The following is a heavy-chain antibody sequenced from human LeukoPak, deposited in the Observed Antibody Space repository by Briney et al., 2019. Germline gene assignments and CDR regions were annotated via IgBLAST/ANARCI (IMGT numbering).Heavy chain of an antibody. CDR2: INHSGST. Sequence: SETLSLTCAVYGGSFSGYYWSWVRQPPGKGLEWIGEINHSGSTNYNPSLKSRVTISVDTSKNQFSLQLSSVTAADTAVYYCARVLNWFDPWGQGTLVTVSS. CDR3: ARVLNWFDP. V-gene: IGHV4-34*01. D-gene: IGHD2/OR15-2a*01. J-gene: IGHJ5*02. CDR1: GGSFSGYY.